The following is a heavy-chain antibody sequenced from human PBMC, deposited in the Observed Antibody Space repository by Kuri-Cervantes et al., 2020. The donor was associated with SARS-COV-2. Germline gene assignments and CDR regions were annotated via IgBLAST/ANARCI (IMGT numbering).Heavy chain of an antibody. CDR2: ISTYNGNT. CDR1: GYTFTSYA. V-gene: IGHV1-18*04. Sequence: ASVKVSFKAFGYTFTSYAISWVRQAPGQGLEWMGWISTYNGNTSYAQKLQGRVTMTTDTSTSTAYMELRSLRSYDKAVYYCARGGVGATLYWGQGTLVTVSS. CDR3: ARGGVGATLY. J-gene: IGHJ4*02. D-gene: IGHD1-26*01.